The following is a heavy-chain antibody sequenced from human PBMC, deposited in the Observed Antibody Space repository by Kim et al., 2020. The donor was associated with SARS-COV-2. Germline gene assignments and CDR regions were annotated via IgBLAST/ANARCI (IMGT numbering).Heavy chain of an antibody. CDR1: GGSISSYY. V-gene: IGHV4-59*01. Sequence: SETLSLTCTVSGGSISSYYWSWIRQPPGKGLEWIGYIYYSGSTNYNPSLKSRVTISVDTSKNQFSLKLSSVTAADTAVYYCARTLRGVSEYGMDVWGQGTTVTVSS. CDR2: IYYSGST. CDR3: ARTLRGVSEYGMDV. D-gene: IGHD3-10*01. J-gene: IGHJ6*02.